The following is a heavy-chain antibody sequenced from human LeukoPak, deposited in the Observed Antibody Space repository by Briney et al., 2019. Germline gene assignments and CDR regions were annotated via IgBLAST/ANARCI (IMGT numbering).Heavy chain of an antibody. CDR2: ISSSSSYI. D-gene: IGHD1-26*01. V-gene: IGHV3-21*01. CDR1: GFTFSSYS. Sequence: PGGSLRLSCAASGFTFSSYSMNRVRQAPGKGLEWVSSISSSSSYIYYADSVKGRFTISRDNAKNSLYLQMNSLRAEDTAVYYCARGDGGAAGYDYWGQGTLVTVSS. J-gene: IGHJ4*02. CDR3: ARGDGGAAGYDY.